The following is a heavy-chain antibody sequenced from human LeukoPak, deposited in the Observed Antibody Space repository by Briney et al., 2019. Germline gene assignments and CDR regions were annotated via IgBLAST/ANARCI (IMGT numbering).Heavy chain of an antibody. CDR1: GVSVSSDNW. CDR2: THRSGDT. J-gene: IGHJ4*02. V-gene: IGHV4-4*02. Sequence: SENLSLTCAVYGVSVSSDNWWTWVRQSPGKGLEWIGETHRSGDTKYNPSLNGRVTISIDNSNNRLSLNLRYVTAADTAMYYCATRDQSRTYRAPADCWGQGTLATVSS. D-gene: IGHD5-24*01. CDR3: ATRDQSRTYRAPADC.